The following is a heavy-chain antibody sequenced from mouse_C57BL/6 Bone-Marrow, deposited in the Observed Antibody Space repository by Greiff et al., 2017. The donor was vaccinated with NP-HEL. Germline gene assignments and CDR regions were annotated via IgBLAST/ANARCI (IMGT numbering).Heavy chain of an antibody. Sequence: VQRVESGPELVKPGASVKISCKASGYSFTSYYIHWVKQRPGQGLEWIGWIYPGSGNTKYNEKFKGKATLTADTSSSTAYMQLSSLTSEDSAVYYCARGGGWFAYWGQGTLVTVSA. D-gene: IGHD1-1*02. CDR2: IYPGSGNT. CDR1: GYSFTSYY. CDR3: ARGGGWFAY. V-gene: IGHV1-66*01. J-gene: IGHJ3*01.